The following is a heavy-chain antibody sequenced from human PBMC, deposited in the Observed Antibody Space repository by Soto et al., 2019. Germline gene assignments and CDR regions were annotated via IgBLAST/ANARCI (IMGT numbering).Heavy chain of an antibody. V-gene: IGHV3-49*04. CDR1: GFTFGDYA. Sequence: GGSLRLSCTASGFTFGDYAMSWVRQAPGKGLEWVGFIRSKAYGGTAEYAASVKGRFTISRDDSKSIAYLQMNSLKTEDTAVYYCTHSDFWGGYFDYWGQGTLVTVSS. CDR3: THSDFWGGYFDY. J-gene: IGHJ4*02. D-gene: IGHD3-3*01. CDR2: IRSKAYGGTA.